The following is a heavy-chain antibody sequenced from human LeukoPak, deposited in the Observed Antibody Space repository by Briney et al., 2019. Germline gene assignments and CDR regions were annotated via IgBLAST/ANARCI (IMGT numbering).Heavy chain of an antibody. D-gene: IGHD1-20*01. J-gene: IGHJ6*02. CDR3: ARHVITGSLNYYYGMDV. Sequence: PSETLSLTCTVSGGSISSYYWSWIRQPPGKELEWIGYIYYSGSTNYNPSLKSRVTISVDTSKNQFSLKLSSVTAADTAVYYCARHVITGSLNYYYGMDVWGQGTTVTVSS. CDR1: GGSISSYY. V-gene: IGHV4-59*08. CDR2: IYYSGST.